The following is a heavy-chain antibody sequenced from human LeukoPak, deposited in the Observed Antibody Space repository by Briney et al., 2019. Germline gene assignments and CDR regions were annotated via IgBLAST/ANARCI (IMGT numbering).Heavy chain of an antibody. CDR3: ARDNSVGDNAWWFDP. CDR2: INPTGGST. CDR1: GYAFTSYY. V-gene: IGHV1-46*01. J-gene: IGHJ5*02. Sequence: ASVKVSCKASGYAFTSYYMHWVRQAPGQGLEWMGLINPTGGSTGYAQKFQGRVTMTRDMSTSTDYMELSSLRSEDTAIYYCARDNSVGDNAWWFDPWGQGTLVTVSS. D-gene: IGHD1-26*01.